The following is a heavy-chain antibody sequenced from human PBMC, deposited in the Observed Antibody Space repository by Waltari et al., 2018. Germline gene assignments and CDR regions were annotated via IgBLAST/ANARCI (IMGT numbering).Heavy chain of an antibody. CDR1: GFTFSSHL. CDR2: SNDEGSRT. J-gene: IGHJ4*02. V-gene: IGHV3-74*01. CDR3: GRESTTDWYVDH. D-gene: IGHD3-9*01. Sequence: EVQMVESGGGLVQPGGSLRLSCAASGFTFSSHLMHWVRQGPGKGLVGGARSNDEGSRTAYAESVKGRVTISRDNAKNILYLEMSSLTAEDTAVYYCGRESTTDWYVDHWGQGTLVTVSS.